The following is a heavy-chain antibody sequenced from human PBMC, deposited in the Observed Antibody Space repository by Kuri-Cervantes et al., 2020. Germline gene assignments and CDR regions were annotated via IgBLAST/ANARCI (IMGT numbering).Heavy chain of an antibody. V-gene: IGHV3-30-3*01. CDR3: ARDTRRHRRHPPFNYDFWSGRRFDP. Sequence: GGSLRLSCAASGFTFSSYAMHWVRQAPGKGLEWVAVISYDGSNKYYADSVKGRFTISRDNSKNTLYLQMNSLRAEDTAVYYCARDTRRHRRHPPFNYDFWSGRRFDPWGQGTLVTVSS. J-gene: IGHJ5*02. D-gene: IGHD3-3*01. CDR2: ISYDGSNK. CDR1: GFTFSSYA.